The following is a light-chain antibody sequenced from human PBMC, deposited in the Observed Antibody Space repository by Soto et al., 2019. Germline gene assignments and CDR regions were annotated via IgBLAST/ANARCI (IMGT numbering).Light chain of an antibody. V-gene: IGLV1-44*01. CDR2: SNS. CDR3: ASWDDSLNGVV. J-gene: IGLJ2*01. Sequence: QSALTQPPSASGTPGQRVSISCSGSNSNIGANTVNWYQQVPGAAPKLLIYSNSQRPSGVPDRFSASKSATSASVAISGLQSDDEADYYCASWDDSLNGVVFGGGTKVTVL. CDR1: NSNIGANT.